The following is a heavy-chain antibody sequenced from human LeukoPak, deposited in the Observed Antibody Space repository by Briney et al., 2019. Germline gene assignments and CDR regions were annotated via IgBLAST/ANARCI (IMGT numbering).Heavy chain of an antibody. D-gene: IGHD4-17*01. V-gene: IGHV1-69*13. CDR2: IIPIFGTA. CDR1: GGTFSSYA. CDR3: AREEHYGDYNVGYFDY. Sequence: SVKVSCKASGGTFSSYAISWVRQAPGQGLEWMGGIIPIFGTANYAQKFQGRVTITADESTSTAYMELSSLRSEDTAVYYCAREEHYGDYNVGYFDYWGQGTLVTVSS. J-gene: IGHJ4*02.